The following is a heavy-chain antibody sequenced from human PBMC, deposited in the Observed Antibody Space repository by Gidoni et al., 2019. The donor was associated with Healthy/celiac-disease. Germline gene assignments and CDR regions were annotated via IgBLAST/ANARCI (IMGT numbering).Heavy chain of an antibody. CDR1: GFTFSSYE. CDR3: ARSITMMVYVGFQH. J-gene: IGHJ1*01. CDR2: ISSSGSTI. Sequence: EVQLVESGGGLVQPGGSLRLSCAASGFTFSSYEMHWVRQAPGKGLEWVSYISSSGSTIYYADSVKGRFTISRDNAKNSLYLQMNSLRAEDTAVYYCARSITMMVYVGFQHWGQGTLVTVSS. D-gene: IGHD3-22*01. V-gene: IGHV3-48*03.